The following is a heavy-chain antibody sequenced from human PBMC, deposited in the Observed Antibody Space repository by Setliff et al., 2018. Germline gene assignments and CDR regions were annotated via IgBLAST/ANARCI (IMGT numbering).Heavy chain of an antibody. CDR1: GFTFSTYR. Sequence: GGSLRLSCAASGFTFSTYRMHWVRQAPGKGLEWVAVIWDDGGNKYHADSVKGRFTISRDNSKNTLYLQMNSLRPEDTAVYYCARTCSGYAFHIWGQGTMVTVSS. CDR3: ARTCSGYAFHI. V-gene: IGHV3-33*08. CDR2: IWDDGGNK. D-gene: IGHD2-15*01. J-gene: IGHJ3*02.